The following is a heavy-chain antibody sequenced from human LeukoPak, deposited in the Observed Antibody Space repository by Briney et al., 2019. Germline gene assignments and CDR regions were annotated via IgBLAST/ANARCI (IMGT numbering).Heavy chain of an antibody. V-gene: IGHV4-30-4*01. J-gene: IGHJ4*02. D-gene: IGHD2-2*01. CDR1: GGSISSGDYY. Sequence: PSETLSLTCTVSGGSISSGDYYWSWIRQPPGKGLEWIGYIYYSGSTYYNPSLKSRVTISVDTSKNLFSLKLSSVTAADTAVYYCARLSGYCSSTSCYHFDYWGQGTLVTVSS. CDR3: ARLSGYCSSTSCYHFDY. CDR2: IYYSGST.